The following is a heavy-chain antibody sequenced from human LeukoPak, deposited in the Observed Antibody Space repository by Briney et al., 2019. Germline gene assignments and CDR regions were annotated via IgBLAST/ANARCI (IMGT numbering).Heavy chain of an antibody. V-gene: IGHV1-18*01. CDR2: ISAYNGNT. Sequence: ASVKVSCKASGYTFTSYGISWVRQAPGQGLEWMGWISAYNGNTNYAQKLQGRVTMTTDTSTSSAYMELRSLRSDDTAVYYCARAEPFIAAAGTDYWGQGTLVTVSS. CDR3: ARAEPFIAAAGTDY. D-gene: IGHD6-13*01. CDR1: GYTFTSYG. J-gene: IGHJ4*02.